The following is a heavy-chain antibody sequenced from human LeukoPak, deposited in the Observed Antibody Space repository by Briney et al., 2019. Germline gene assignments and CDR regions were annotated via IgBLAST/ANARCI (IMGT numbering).Heavy chain of an antibody. Sequence: GGSLRLSCAASGFTFSSYWMSWVRQAPGKGLEWVANIKQDGSEKYCVDSVKGRFTISRDNAKNSLYLQMNSLRAGDTAVYYCARDRTIFGVVIPIDIWGQGTMVTVSS. D-gene: IGHD3-3*01. J-gene: IGHJ3*02. CDR1: GFTFSSYW. V-gene: IGHV3-7*01. CDR3: ARDRTIFGVVIPIDI. CDR2: IKQDGSEK.